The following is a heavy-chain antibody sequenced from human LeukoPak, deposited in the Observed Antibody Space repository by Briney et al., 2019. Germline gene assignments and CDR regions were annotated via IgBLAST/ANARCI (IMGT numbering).Heavy chain of an antibody. CDR2: IFYSGST. D-gene: IGHD6-13*01. CDR3: ARVSAAGIYNWFDP. V-gene: IGHV4-39*07. Sequence: SETLSLTCTVSSGSISTSNYYWGWVRQPPGKALEWIGNIFYSGSTYYSPSLKSRVTISLDTSKNQFSLQLNSVTPEDMAVYYCARVSAAGIYNWFDPWGQGTLVTVSS. J-gene: IGHJ5*02. CDR1: SGSISTSNYY.